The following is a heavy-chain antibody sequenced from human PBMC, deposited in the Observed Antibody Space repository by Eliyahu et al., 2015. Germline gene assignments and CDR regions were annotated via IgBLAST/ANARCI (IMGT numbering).Heavy chain of an antibody. CDR1: GGSIXSSSYY. D-gene: IGHD5-12*01. CDR2: IYNSGST. CDR3: ARLRVATTLLGAFDI. J-gene: IGHJ3*02. Sequence: QLQLQESGPGLVKPSETLSLTCTVSGGSIXSSSYYWGWIRQPPGKGLEWLGTIYNSGSTYYNPSLKSRVTTSVDTSRNQFSLKLSSVTAADTAVYYCARLRVATTLLGAFDIWGQGTMVTVSS. V-gene: IGHV4-39*01.